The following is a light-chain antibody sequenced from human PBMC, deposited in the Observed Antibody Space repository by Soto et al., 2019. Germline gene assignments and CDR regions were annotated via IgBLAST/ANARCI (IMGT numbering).Light chain of an antibody. Sequence: EIVLTQSPATLSLSPGERATLSCRASQRVSSYLAWYQQKPGQAPRLLIYDASNRATGIPARFSGSGSGTDFTLTISSLEPEDFAVYDCQQRSNWPIFTFGPGTKVDIK. V-gene: IGKV3-11*01. CDR2: DAS. CDR3: QQRSNWPIFT. J-gene: IGKJ3*01. CDR1: QRVSSY.